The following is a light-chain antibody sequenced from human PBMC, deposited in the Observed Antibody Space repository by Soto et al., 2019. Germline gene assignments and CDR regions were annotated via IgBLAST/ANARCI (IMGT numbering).Light chain of an antibody. J-gene: IGLJ1*01. CDR2: GNS. V-gene: IGLV1-40*01. CDR3: QSYDSSLSAL. Sequence: QSVLTQPPSVSGAPGQRVTISCTGSSSNIGAGYDVHWYQQLPGTDPKLLIYGNSNRPSGVPDRFSGSKSGTSASLAITGLQAEDEADYYCQSYDSSLSALFGTGTKLTVL. CDR1: SSNIGAGYD.